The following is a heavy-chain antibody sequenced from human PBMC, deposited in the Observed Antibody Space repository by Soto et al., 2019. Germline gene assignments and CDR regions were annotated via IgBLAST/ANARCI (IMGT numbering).Heavy chain of an antibody. V-gene: IGHV3-53*01. D-gene: IGHD3-16*01. CDR3: AGRLTTAARLDY. J-gene: IGHJ4*02. CDR1: GFTVSNNH. CDR2: VHGGGST. Sequence: VQLVESGGGLIQPGGSLRLSCAASGFTVSNNHMTWVRQAAGKGLELVSFVHGGGSTSYADSVKGRFTISRDNSKHNIYLQMYSLRAEDTATYYCAGRLTTAARLDYWGRGTLVTVSS.